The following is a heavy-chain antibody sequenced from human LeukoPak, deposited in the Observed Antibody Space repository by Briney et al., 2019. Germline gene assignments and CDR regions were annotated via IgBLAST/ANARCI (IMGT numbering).Heavy chain of an antibody. D-gene: IGHD2-8*02. Sequence: GRSLRLSCAASGFTFSSYGMHWVRQAPGKGLEWVAVISYDGSNKYYADSVKGRFTISRDNSKNTLYLQMNSLRAEDTAVYYCARVWSFWFDPWGQGTLVTVSS. CDR3: ARVWSFWFDP. J-gene: IGHJ5*02. CDR2: ISYDGSNK. V-gene: IGHV3-30*03. CDR1: GFTFSSYG.